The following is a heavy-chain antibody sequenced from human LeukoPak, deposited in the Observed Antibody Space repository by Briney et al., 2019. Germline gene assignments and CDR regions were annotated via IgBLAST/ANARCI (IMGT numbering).Heavy chain of an antibody. D-gene: IGHD3-10*01. CDR3: AKGRYSGSGSPIPEFDY. CDR2: MGINE. Sequence: PGGSLRLSCAASGYTFSSYGMHWVRQAPGKGLEWVAGMGINEYYSDSVKGRFTISRDNSKSTVYLQMNSLAAEDTAVYYCAKGRYSGSGSPIPEFDYWGQGTLVTASS. V-gene: IGHV3-30*02. CDR1: GYTFSSYG. J-gene: IGHJ4*02.